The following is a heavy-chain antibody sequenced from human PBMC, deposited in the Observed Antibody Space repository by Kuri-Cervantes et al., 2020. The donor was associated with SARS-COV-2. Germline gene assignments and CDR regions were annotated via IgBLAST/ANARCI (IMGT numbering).Heavy chain of an antibody. V-gene: IGHV1-58*01. Sequence: SVKASCKASGFTFRSSAVQWVRQARGQHLEWIGRIVVGSGDTNYAQEFHERVTITRDVSTSTAYMELSSLRSEDTAVYYCAADPKIGPFYYYYGMDVWGQGTAVTVSS. CDR3: AADPKIGPFYYYYGMDV. CDR1: GFTFRSSA. J-gene: IGHJ6*02. D-gene: IGHD3-22*01. CDR2: IVVGSGDT.